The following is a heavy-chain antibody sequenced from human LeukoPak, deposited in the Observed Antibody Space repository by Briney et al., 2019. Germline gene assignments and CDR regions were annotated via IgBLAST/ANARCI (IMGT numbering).Heavy chain of an antibody. J-gene: IGHJ4*02. D-gene: IGHD7-27*01. Sequence: ASVKVSCRASGYTFTSYDFNWVRQATGQRPEWMGWMSPNSGDTGYAQKFQDRVTMPRNTSISTAYMELSSLRSDDTAVYYCARGPPNWGYDSWGPGTLVTVSS. CDR3: ARGPPNWGYDS. CDR1: GYTFTSYD. V-gene: IGHV1-8*01. CDR2: MSPNSGDT.